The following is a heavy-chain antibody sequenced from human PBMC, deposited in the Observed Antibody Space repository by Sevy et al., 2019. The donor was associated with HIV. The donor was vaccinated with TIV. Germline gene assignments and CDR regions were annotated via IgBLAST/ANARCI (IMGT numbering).Heavy chain of an antibody. CDR3: ARDPGVRLEWLLATPSHNWFDP. V-gene: IGHV1-2*02. CDR2: INPNSGGT. CDR1: GYTFTGYY. J-gene: IGHJ5*02. Sequence: ASVKVSCKASGYTFTGYYMHWVRQAPGQGLEWMGWINPNSGGTNYAQKFQGRVTMTRDTSISTAYMELSRLGSDDTAVYYCARDPGVRLEWLLATPSHNWFDPWGQGTLVTVSS. D-gene: IGHD3-3*01.